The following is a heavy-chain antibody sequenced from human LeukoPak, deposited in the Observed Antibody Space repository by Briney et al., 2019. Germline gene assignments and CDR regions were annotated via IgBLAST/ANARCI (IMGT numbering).Heavy chain of an antibody. J-gene: IGHJ3*02. V-gene: IGHV1-2*02. D-gene: IGHD4-23*01. CDR1: GYTFTGYY. Sequence: ASVKVSCKASGYTFTGYYMHWVRQAPGQGLEWMGWINPNSGGTNYAQKFQGRVTMTRDTSISTAYMELSRLRSDDTAVYYRARGTTVARDGPLANAFDIWGQGTMVTVSS. CDR2: INPNSGGT. CDR3: ARGTTVARDGPLANAFDI.